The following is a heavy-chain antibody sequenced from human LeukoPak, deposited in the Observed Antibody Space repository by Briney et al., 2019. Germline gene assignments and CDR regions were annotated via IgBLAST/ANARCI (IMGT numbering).Heavy chain of an antibody. CDR1: GFTVSSHY. CDR2: IYSDGST. Sequence: GGSQTLSCAASGFTVSSHYMTWVRQAPGKGLEWVSVIYSDGSTYYADAVKGRFTLSRHISKNTLFFQMNSLRAEDTAVYYCARFYGSGIRAFDFWGQGTLITVSS. J-gene: IGHJ4*02. V-gene: IGHV3-53*04. CDR3: ARFYGSGIRAFDF. D-gene: IGHD3-10*01.